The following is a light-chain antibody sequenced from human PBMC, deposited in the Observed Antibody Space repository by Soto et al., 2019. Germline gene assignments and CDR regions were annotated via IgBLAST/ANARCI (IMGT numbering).Light chain of an antibody. J-gene: IGKJ1*01. CDR1: QTVERW. CDR3: QHYNSYSEA. Sequence: DIQMTQSPSTLSASVGDRVIITCRASQTVERWMAWYQQKPGKAPKLLISDVSTLERGVPSRFSGSGSATEFTLTISGLQPDDFATYYCQHYNSYSEAFGQGTRWIS. V-gene: IGKV1-5*01. CDR2: DVS.